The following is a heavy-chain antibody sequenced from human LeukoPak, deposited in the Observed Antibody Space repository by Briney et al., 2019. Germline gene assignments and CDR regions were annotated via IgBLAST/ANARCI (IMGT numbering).Heavy chain of an antibody. CDR1: GYTFTSYD. V-gene: IGHV1-8*01. CDR3: AVRRDGYNPFDY. J-gene: IGHJ4*02. Sequence: EASVKVSCKASGYTFTSYDINWVRQATGQGLEWMGWMSPDSGYTGYAQTFQGRVTLTRNTSVSTAFMELSGLRSEDTAVYYCAVRRDGYNPFDYWGQGTLVTVSS. CDR2: MSPDSGYT. D-gene: IGHD5-24*01.